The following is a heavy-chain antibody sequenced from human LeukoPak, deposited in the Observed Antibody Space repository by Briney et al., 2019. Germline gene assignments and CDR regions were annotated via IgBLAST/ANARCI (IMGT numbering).Heavy chain of an antibody. D-gene: IGHD1-14*01. J-gene: IGHJ4*02. CDR2: IYYSGST. CDR1: GGSISSYY. Sequence: SETLSLTCTVSGGSISSYYWSWIRQPPGKGLEWIGYIYYSGSTNYNPSLKSRVTISVDTSKNQFSLKLSSVTAADTAVYYCARRGYRKYYFDYWGQGTLVTVSS. V-gene: IGHV4-59*08. CDR3: ARRGYRKYYFDY.